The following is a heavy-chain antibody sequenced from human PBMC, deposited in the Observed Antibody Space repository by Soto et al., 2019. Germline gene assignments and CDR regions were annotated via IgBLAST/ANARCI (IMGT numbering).Heavy chain of an antibody. CDR3: ARQHYSSRLARGMDV. CDR2: IYPGDSDT. CDR1: GYSFTSYC. V-gene: IGHV5-51*01. Sequence: GESLKISCKGSGYSFTSYCIGWVRQMPVKGLEWRGIIYPGDSDTRYSPPFQGQVTISADKAISTAYLQWSSLKASDTAMYYCARQHYSSRLARGMDVWGQGTTVTVSS. J-gene: IGHJ6*02. D-gene: IGHD6-13*01.